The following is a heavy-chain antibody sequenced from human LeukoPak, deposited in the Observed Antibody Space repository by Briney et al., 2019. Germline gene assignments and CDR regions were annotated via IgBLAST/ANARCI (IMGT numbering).Heavy chain of an antibody. V-gene: IGHV3-23*01. CDR2: ISGSGDNT. CDR1: GFTFSSYA. Sequence: GGSLRLSCAASGFTFSSYAMSWVRQVPGKGLEWVSVISGSGDNTYYADSVKGRFTISRDNSKNTLYLQMNSLRAEDTAVYYCAKGGYYYDSSGYYLYYFDCWGQGTLVTVSS. CDR3: AKGGYYYDSSGYYLYYFDC. J-gene: IGHJ4*02. D-gene: IGHD3-22*01.